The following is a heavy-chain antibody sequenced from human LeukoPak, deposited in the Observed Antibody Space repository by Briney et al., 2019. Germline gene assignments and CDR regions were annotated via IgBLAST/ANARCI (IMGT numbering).Heavy chain of an antibody. CDR3: ARVSVDIVVVEPTAFDI. CDR2: IYYSGST. J-gene: IGHJ3*02. V-gene: IGHV4-30-4*08. CDR1: GGSISSGDYY. Sequence: PSQTLSLTCTVSGGSISSGDYYWRWIRQPPGKGLEWIGYIYYSGSTYYNPSLKSRVTISVDRSKNQFSLKLSSVTAADTAVYYCARVSVDIVVVEPTAFDIWGQGSMVTVSS. D-gene: IGHD2-2*01.